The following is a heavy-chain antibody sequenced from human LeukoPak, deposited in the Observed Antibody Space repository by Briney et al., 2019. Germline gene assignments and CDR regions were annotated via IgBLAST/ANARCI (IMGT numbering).Heavy chain of an antibody. D-gene: IGHD2-21*02. V-gene: IGHV3-7*01. J-gene: IGHJ4*02. Sequence: QSGGSLRLSCAASGFTFSSYWMTWVRQAPGKGLEWVANIDQGGSEKQYVDAVKGRFTISRDNAKNSLYLQMNSLRVEDTAVYYCASSGDDYWGQGTLVTVSS. CDR3: ASSGDDY. CDR2: IDQGGSEK. CDR1: GFTFSSYW.